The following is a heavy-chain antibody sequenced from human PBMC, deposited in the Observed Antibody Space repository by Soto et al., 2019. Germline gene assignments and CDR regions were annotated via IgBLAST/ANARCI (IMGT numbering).Heavy chain of an antibody. J-gene: IGHJ4*02. Sequence: HPGGSLRLSCAASGFTFDDYAMHWVRQAPGKGLEWVSGISWNSGSIGYADSVKGRFTISRDNSKNTLYLQMNSLRVEDTATYYCAKAVRLRLPRFFDYWGQGTQVTVSS. CDR2: ISWNSGSI. CDR1: GFTFDDYA. CDR3: AKAVRLRLPRFFDY. V-gene: IGHV3-9*01.